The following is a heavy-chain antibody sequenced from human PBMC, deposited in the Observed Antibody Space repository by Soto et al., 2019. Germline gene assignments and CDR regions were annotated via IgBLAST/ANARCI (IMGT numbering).Heavy chain of an antibody. Sequence: QITLKESGPPLVKPTQTLTLTCTFSGFSLSTSGVGVGWIRQPPGKALEWLALIYWDDDKRYSPSLKSRLTITKDTSKNQVVLTMTNMDPVDTATYYCAHSSGYCSGGSCNDYWGQGTLVTVSS. J-gene: IGHJ4*02. CDR2: IYWDDDK. V-gene: IGHV2-5*02. CDR1: GFSLSTSGVG. D-gene: IGHD2-15*01. CDR3: AHSSGYCSGGSCNDY.